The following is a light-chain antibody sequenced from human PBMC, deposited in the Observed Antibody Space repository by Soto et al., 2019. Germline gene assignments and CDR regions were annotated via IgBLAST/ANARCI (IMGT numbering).Light chain of an antibody. CDR3: AAWDDRLDNPV. J-gene: IGLJ2*01. CDR1: TSNIGDNT. V-gene: IGLV1-44*01. Sequence: QSVLTQPPSASGTPGQRVTVSCSGGTSNIGDNTVFWYQQLPGRAPKHLIYSTNQRPSGVPDRFSGSKSGTSASLAISGLQSEDEADYYCAAWDDRLDNPVFGGGTKLTVL. CDR2: STN.